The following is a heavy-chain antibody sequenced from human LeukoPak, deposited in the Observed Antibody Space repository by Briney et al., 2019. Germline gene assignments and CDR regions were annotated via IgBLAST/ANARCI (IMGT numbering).Heavy chain of an antibody. V-gene: IGHV3-73*01. CDR1: GFTFSDSA. CDR3: TYYYDGSGYYGAFDS. J-gene: IGHJ3*02. CDR2: IRSKAKSYAT. Sequence: PGGSLKLSCAASGFTFSDSAVHWVRQASGKGLEWVGRIRSKAKSYATAYAASVKGRFTISRDDSETTAYLQMNSLKTEDTAVYYCTYYYDGSGYYGAFDSWGQGTMVTVSS. D-gene: IGHD3-22*01.